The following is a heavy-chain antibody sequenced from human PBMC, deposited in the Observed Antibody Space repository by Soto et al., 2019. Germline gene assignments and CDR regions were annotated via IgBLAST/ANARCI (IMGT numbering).Heavy chain of an antibody. J-gene: IGHJ6*02. CDR3: AKRELTIKAGGFGMDV. CDR1: GFTLSSYA. CDR2: ISGSGGST. D-gene: IGHD3-10*01. V-gene: IGHV3-23*01. Sequence: PEGSLRLSCAASGFTLSSYAMSWVRQAPGKGLEWVSAISGSGGSTYYADSVKGRFTISRDNSKNTLYLQRNSRRAEDTAVYDCAKRELTIKAGGFGMDVWGQGTTVTVSS.